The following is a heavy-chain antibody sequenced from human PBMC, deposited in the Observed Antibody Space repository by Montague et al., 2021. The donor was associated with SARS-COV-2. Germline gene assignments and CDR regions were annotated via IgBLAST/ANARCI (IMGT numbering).Heavy chain of an antibody. CDR2: IYYSGTT. Sequence: SETLSLTCSVSGASISSHYWSWIRQSPGKGLEWIGYIYYSGTTIYNPSLESRVTISVDTSSNVFSLGLRSVTAADTAIYYCARYEAVADAFDIWGQGTVVTVS. D-gene: IGHD6-19*01. J-gene: IGHJ3*02. CDR1: GASISSHY. CDR3: ARYEAVADAFDI. V-gene: IGHV4-59*11.